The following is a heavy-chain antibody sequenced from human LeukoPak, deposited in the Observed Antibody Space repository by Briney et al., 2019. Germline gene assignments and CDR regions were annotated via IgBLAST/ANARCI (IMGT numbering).Heavy chain of an antibody. CDR3: AKGSGANIVVVPAALEP. J-gene: IGHJ5*02. CDR2: ISSSSSYI. CDR1: GFTFSSYS. V-gene: IGHV3-21*01. Sequence: TGGSLRLSCAASGFTFSSYSMNWVRQAPGKGLEWVSSISSSSSYIYYADSVKGRFTISRDNSKNTLYLQMNSLRAEDTAVYYCAKGSGANIVVVPAALEPWGQGTLVTVSS. D-gene: IGHD2-2*01.